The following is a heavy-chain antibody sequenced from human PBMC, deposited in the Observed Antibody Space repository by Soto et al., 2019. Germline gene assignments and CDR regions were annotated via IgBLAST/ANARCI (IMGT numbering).Heavy chain of an antibody. CDR3: AKRSSSSTFDY. Sequence: GGSLRLSCAASGFNFSSYGMHWVRQAPGKGLEWVAVIWYDGSNKYYADSVKGRFTISRDNSKNTLYLQMNSLRAEDTAVYYCAKRSSSSTFDYWGQGTLVTVSS. V-gene: IGHV3-33*06. D-gene: IGHD6-6*01. J-gene: IGHJ4*02. CDR2: IWYDGSNK. CDR1: GFNFSSYG.